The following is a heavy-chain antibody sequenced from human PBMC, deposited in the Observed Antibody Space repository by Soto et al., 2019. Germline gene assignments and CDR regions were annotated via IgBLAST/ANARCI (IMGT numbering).Heavy chain of an antibody. V-gene: IGHV5-10-1*01. CDR3: ARLPRSGWYLGSLEDY. Sequence: GESLKISCKGSGYSFTSYWIGWVRQMPGKGLEWMGRIDPSDSYTNYSPSFQGHVTISADKSISTAYLQWSSLKASDTAMYYCARLPRSGWYLGSLEDYWGQGTLVTVSS. D-gene: IGHD6-19*01. J-gene: IGHJ4*02. CDR1: GYSFTSYW. CDR2: IDPSDSYT.